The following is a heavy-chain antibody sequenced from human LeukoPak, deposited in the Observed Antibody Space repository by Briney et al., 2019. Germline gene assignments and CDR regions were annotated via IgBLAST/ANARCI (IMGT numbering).Heavy chain of an antibody. V-gene: IGHV3-48*03. J-gene: IGHJ6*03. CDR1: GFTFSSYE. CDR2: ISSSDSTI. CDR3: AKNGDRGAYCSGGSCYPYYYYYIDA. Sequence: GGSLRLSCAASGFTFSSYEMHWVRQAPGKGLEWVPYISSSDSTIYYADSVKGRLTITRDNAKNSLYLQMNSLRAEDTAIYYCAKNGDRGAYCSGGSCYPYYYYYIDAWGKGTTVTISS. D-gene: IGHD2-15*01.